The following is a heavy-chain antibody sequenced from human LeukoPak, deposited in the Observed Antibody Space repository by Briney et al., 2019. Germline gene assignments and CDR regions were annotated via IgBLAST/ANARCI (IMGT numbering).Heavy chain of an antibody. V-gene: IGHV3-7*03. Sequence: GGSLRLSCAASGFTFSNYWMSWVRQAPGKGLEWVANIKDDGSESYYVDSVKGRFTISRDNSKNTLYLQMNSLRVEDTAVYYCMKDFRTYQLLQSYFDYWGQGTLVTVSS. CDR1: GFTFSNYW. CDR2: IKDDGSES. CDR3: MKDFRTYQLLQSYFDY. D-gene: IGHD2-2*01. J-gene: IGHJ4*02.